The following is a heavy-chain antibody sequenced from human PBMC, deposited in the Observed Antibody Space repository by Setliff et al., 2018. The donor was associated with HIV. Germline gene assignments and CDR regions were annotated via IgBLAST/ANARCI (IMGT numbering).Heavy chain of an antibody. D-gene: IGHD6-25*01. CDR2: IYYSGGT. CDR1: GGSVSSGSYY. V-gene: IGHV4-61*01. J-gene: IGHJ4*02. Sequence: PSETLSLTCTVSGGSVSSGSYYWSWIRQPPGKGLEWIGYIYYSGGTKHNPSLKSRVTIPLDTSKNQFSLKLTSVTAADTAVYYCARDSPRGYTLTGPYWGQGTLVTVSS. CDR3: ARDSPRGYTLTGPY.